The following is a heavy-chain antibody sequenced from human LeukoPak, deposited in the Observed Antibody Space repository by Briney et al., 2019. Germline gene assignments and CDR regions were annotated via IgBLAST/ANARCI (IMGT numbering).Heavy chain of an antibody. J-gene: IGHJ4*02. V-gene: IGHV3-23*01. CDR2: ISSSGGST. CDR3: AKATFASSWNLYFDY. D-gene: IGHD6-13*01. CDR1: GFSFSSYA. Sequence: TGGSLRLSCAASGFSFSSYAMSWVRQAPGKGLEWVSTISSSGGSTYYADSVKGRFTISRDNSKSTVYLQMNSLRADDTAVYYCAKATFASSWNLYFDYWGQGTLVTVSS.